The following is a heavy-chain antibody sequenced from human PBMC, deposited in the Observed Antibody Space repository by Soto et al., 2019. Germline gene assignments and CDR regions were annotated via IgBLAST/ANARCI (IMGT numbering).Heavy chain of an antibody. V-gene: IGHV1-69*06. Sequence: ASVKVSCKASGGTFSNYVVNWLRQAPGQGLEWMGRIIPISGAANYAQKFQGRVTITADKSTSTSYMELSRLRSEDTAVYYCARDITRTVAPYFDFWGQGTLVTVSS. CDR1: GGTFSNYV. D-gene: IGHD1-7*01. J-gene: IGHJ4*02. CDR3: ARDITRTVAPYFDF. CDR2: IIPISGAA.